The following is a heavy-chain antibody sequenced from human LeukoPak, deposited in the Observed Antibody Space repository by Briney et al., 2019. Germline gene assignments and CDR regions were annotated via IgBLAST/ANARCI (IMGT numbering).Heavy chain of an antibody. D-gene: IGHD3-16*01. CDR3: ARDPSTFYFDY. CDR2: IYSSGST. Sequence: SETLSLTCAVSGGSISSYYWSWIRQPPGKGLEWIGYIYSSGSTDYNPSLKSRVTISVDTSKSQVSLKLSSVTAADTAIYYCARDPSTFYFDYWGQGALVTVSS. V-gene: IGHV4-59*01. J-gene: IGHJ4*02. CDR1: GGSISSYY.